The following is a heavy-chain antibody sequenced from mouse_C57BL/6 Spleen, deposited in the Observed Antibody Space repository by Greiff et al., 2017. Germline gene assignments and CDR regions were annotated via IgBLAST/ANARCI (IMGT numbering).Heavy chain of an antibody. J-gene: IGHJ1*03. V-gene: IGHV1-69*01. Sequence: QVQLQQPGAELVMPGASVKLSCKASGYTFTSYWMHWVKQRPGQGLEWIGEIDPSDSYTNYNQKFKGKSTLTVDKSSSTAYMQRSSLTSEDSAVYYCARRDGYSDWYFDVWGTGTTVTVSS. CDR2: IDPSDSYT. CDR3: ARRDGYSDWYFDV. D-gene: IGHD2-3*01. CDR1: GYTFTSYW.